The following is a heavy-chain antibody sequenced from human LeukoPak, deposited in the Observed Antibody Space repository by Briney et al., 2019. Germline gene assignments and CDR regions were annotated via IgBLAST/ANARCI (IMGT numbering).Heavy chain of an antibody. V-gene: IGHV4-39*07. Sequence: SETLSLTCTVSSASISSTSYYWGWLRQPPGMGLEWIGSMYYSGSTYYNPSLKSRVTISVDTSKSQFSLKLSSVTAADTAVYYCAREMRSPRGGFDYWDQGTLVTVSS. CDR3: AREMRSPRGGFDY. D-gene: IGHD3-10*01. J-gene: IGHJ4*02. CDR2: MYYSGST. CDR1: SASISSTSYY.